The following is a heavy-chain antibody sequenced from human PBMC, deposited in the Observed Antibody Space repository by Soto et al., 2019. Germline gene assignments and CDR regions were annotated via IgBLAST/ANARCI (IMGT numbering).Heavy chain of an antibody. CDR3: ARYGYGSGTPRRYFDY. CDR2: IHHSGTT. Sequence: PSETLSLTCTISGDSISSSYWWIWVRQPPGKGLEWIGEIHHSGTTNYSPPLKSRLTISVDKSKSQFSLNLASVTAADTAVYYCARYGYGSGTPRRYFDYWGQGTLVTVS. J-gene: IGHJ4*02. V-gene: IGHV4-4*02. CDR1: GDSISSSYW. D-gene: IGHD3-10*01.